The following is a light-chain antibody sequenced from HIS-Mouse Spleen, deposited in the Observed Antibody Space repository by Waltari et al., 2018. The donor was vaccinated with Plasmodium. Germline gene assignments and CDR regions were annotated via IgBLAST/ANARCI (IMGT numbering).Light chain of an antibody. J-gene: IGKJ1*01. V-gene: IGKV1-39*01. CDR2: AAS. CDR1: QSISSY. Sequence: DIQMTQSPSSLSSSVGDRVTITCRASQSISSYLNWYQQKPGKAPKLLIYAASSLQSGVPSRFSVRGSGTDFSLTIRGLQPEDYATYYCQQNYDTWTFGQGTKVAIK. CDR3: QQNYDTWT.